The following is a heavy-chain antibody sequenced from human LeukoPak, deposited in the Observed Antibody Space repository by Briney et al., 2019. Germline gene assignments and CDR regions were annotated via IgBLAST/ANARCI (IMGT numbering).Heavy chain of an antibody. V-gene: IGHV4-59*01. CDR1: GGSLSSSY. D-gene: IGHD6-19*01. Sequence: PSETRSLTCTVSGGSLSSSYWSWIRQPPGRGLEWIGYIYYSGSTNYNPSLKSRVTMSVDPSQNQFSLKVSSVTAADTAVYFCAREVAVAGNNWFDPWGQGILVTVSS. CDR2: IYYSGST. J-gene: IGHJ5*02. CDR3: AREVAVAGNNWFDP.